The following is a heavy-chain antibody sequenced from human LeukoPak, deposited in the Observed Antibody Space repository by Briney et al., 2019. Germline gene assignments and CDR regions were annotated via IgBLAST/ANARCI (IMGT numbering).Heavy chain of an antibody. D-gene: IGHD2-15*01. CDR3: ARGGTATGNYYYYGMDV. Sequence: SVKVSCKASGGTFSSYAISWVRQAPGQGLEWMGRIIPILSIANYAQKFQGRVTITADKSTSTAYMELSSLRSEDTAVYYCARGGTATGNYYYYGMDVWGQGTTVTVSS. CDR1: GGTFSSYA. CDR2: IIPILSIA. V-gene: IGHV1-69*04. J-gene: IGHJ6*02.